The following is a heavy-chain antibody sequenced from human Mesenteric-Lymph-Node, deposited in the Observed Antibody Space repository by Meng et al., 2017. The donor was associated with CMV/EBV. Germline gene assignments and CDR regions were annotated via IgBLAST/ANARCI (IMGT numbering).Heavy chain of an antibody. D-gene: IGHD3-16*01. V-gene: IGHV3-43*01. Sequence: GESLKISCAASGFTFDDYTMHWVRQAPGRGPEWVSLIRWDGGSTYYADSVKGQFTISRDNAKNSLYLEMNSLRADDTAVYYCASPFLGLSDFWGQGTLVTVSS. CDR2: IRWDGGST. J-gene: IGHJ4*02. CDR1: GFTFDDYT. CDR3: ASPFLGLSDF.